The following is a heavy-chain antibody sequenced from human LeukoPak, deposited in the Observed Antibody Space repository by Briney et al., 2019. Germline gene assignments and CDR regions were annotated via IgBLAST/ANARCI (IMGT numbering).Heavy chain of an antibody. CDR1: GFTFSSYW. D-gene: IGHD3-9*01. CDR3: ARDVWGRLRYFGTGTGFDY. V-gene: IGHV3-7*01. Sequence: GGSLRLSCAASGFTFSSYWMSWVRQAPGKGLEWVANIKQDGSEKYYVDSVKGRFTISRDNAKNSLYLQMNSLRAEDTAVCYCARDVWGRLRYFGTGTGFDYWGQGTLVTVSS. CDR2: IKQDGSEK. J-gene: IGHJ4*02.